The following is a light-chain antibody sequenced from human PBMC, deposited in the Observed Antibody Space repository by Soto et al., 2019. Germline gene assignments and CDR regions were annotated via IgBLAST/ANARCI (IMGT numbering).Light chain of an antibody. CDR2: DAS. V-gene: IGKV1-39*01. Sequence: DVQMTQSPPSLSASVGDRVTITCRASQTIDRSLNWYQQKPGKAPNLLIYDASNLQSGVPSRFSGSGSRTDFTLTISGLQPDDFATYSCQQSHSLPFTFGPGTKVDIK. CDR1: QTIDRS. CDR3: QQSHSLPFT. J-gene: IGKJ3*01.